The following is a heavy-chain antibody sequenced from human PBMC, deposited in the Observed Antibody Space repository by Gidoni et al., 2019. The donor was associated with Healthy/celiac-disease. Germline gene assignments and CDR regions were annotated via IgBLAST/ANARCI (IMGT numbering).Heavy chain of an antibody. D-gene: IGHD6-19*01. CDR2: ISYDGSNK. J-gene: IGHJ4*02. V-gene: IGHV3-30-3*01. Sequence: QVQLVESGGGVVQPGWSLILSCAASVFTFSSYAMHWVRQAPGKGLEWVEVISYDGSNKYYADSVKGRFTISRDNSKNTLYLQMNSLRAEDTAVYYCASGQAVAGHFDYWGQGTLVTVSS. CDR1: VFTFSSYA. CDR3: ASGQAVAGHFDY.